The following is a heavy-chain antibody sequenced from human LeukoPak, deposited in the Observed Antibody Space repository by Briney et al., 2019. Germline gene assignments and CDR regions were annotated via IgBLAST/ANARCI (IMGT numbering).Heavy chain of an antibody. CDR1: GFTFSTYW. Sequence: GGSLRLSRTASGFTFSTYWMTWVRQAPGKGLEWVANIKEDGSQIGYGDAVKGRFTISRDNAKNSLFLQMNRLRADDMAVYYCTRNSGWYRLDYWGQGTLVTVPS. D-gene: IGHD6-19*01. J-gene: IGHJ4*02. CDR3: TRNSGWYRLDY. V-gene: IGHV3-7*01. CDR2: IKEDGSQI.